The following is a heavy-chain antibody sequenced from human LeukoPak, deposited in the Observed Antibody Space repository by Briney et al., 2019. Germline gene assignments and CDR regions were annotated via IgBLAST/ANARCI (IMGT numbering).Heavy chain of an antibody. CDR2: IYSDGTT. CDR3: ARGGDTNGSPFDY. J-gene: IGHJ4*02. Sequence: GGSLRLSCVVSGFTVNDNYMNWVRQTPGKGLEWVSIIYSDGTTYYADSVKGRFIISRDKSKNTLFLQMKSLRAEDTALYYWARGGDTNGSPFDYWGQGTLVTVSS. V-gene: IGHV3-53*01. D-gene: IGHD2-8*01. CDR1: GFTVNDNY.